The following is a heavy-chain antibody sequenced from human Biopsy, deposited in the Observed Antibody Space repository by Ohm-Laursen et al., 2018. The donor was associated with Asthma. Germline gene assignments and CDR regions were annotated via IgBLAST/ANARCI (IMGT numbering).Heavy chain of an antibody. V-gene: IGHV3-53*01. CDR3: ARGDSSNWSHYYFDY. J-gene: IGHJ4*02. D-gene: IGHD3-22*01. Sequence: SLRLSCAALGFAVSRDHMFWVRQAPEKGLEWVSVIYSGGTSHTADSVRGRFTISRDYSKNTLYLQMHSLRAEDTAVYYCARGDSSNWSHYYFDYWGQGTPVTVSS. CDR2: IYSGGTS. CDR1: GFAVSRDH.